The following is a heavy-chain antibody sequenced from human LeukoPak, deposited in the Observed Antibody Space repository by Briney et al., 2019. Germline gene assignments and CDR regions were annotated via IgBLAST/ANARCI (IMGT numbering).Heavy chain of an antibody. CDR3: AKVLDPDAFDI. CDR1: GFTFNSYA. V-gene: IGHV3-23*01. J-gene: IGHJ3*02. CDR2: LTGSGGST. D-gene: IGHD1-1*01. Sequence: GGSLRLSCAASGFTFNSYAMTWVRQAPGKGLEWVSALTGSGGSTYYADSVKGRFTISRDSSKSTLYLQMNSLRAEDTAIYYCAKVLDPDAFDIRGQGTMVTVFS.